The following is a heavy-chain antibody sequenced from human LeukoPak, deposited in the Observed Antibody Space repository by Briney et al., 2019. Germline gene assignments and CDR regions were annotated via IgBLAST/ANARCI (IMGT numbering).Heavy chain of an antibody. V-gene: IGHV3-7*01. CDR3: ARDLTHYYYGMDV. CDR1: GFTFSSSS. Sequence: PGGSLRLSCAASGFTFSSSSLTWVRQAPGKGLEWVAAIKPDGTEKYSVDSVKGRFTISRDNTKNSVYLQMNTLRAEDTAVYYCARDLTHYYYGMDVWGQGTTVTVSS. CDR2: IKPDGTEK. D-gene: IGHD1-14*01. J-gene: IGHJ6*02.